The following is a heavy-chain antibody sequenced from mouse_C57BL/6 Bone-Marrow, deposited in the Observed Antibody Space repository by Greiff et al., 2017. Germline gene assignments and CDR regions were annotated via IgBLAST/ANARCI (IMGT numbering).Heavy chain of an antibody. V-gene: IGHV1-63*01. J-gene: IGHJ4*01. D-gene: IGHD1-1*01. CDR1: GYTFTNYW. CDR2: IYPGGGYT. Sequence: QVQLQQSGAELVRPGTSVKMSCKASGYTFTNYWIGWAKQTPGHGLEWIGDIYPGGGYTNYNEKFKGKATLTADKSSSTAYMQFSSLTSEDSAIYYCARTGYGSSHYAMDYWGQGTSVTVSS. CDR3: ARTGYGSSHYAMDY.